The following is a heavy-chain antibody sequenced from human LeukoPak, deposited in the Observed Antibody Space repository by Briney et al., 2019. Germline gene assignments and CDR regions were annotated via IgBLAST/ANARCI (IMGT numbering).Heavy chain of an antibody. CDR1: GFTFSSYS. CDR3: AKPAKTDYADY. J-gene: IGHJ4*02. D-gene: IGHD1-14*01. CDR2: ISGTGGRT. Sequence: TGGSLRLSCAASGFTFSSYSMNWVRQAPGKGLEWVSSISGTGGRTHYADSVKGRFTISRDNSKNTLYLQMNSLRAEDTAVYYCAKPAKTDYADYWGQGTLVTVSS. V-gene: IGHV3-23*01.